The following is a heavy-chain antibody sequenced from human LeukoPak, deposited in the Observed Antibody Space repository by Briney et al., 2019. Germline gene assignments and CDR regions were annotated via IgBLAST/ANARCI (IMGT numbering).Heavy chain of an antibody. CDR3: ARDRYTPYYFDY. D-gene: IGHD3-16*02. V-gene: IGHV3-33*01. Sequence: GGSLRLSCAASGFTFSSYGMHWVRQAPGKGLEWVAVIWYDGSNKYYADSVKGRFTISRENSKNTLYLQMNSLRAEDTAVYYCARDRYTPYYFDYWGQGTLVTVSS. J-gene: IGHJ4*02. CDR2: IWYDGSNK. CDR1: GFTFSSYG.